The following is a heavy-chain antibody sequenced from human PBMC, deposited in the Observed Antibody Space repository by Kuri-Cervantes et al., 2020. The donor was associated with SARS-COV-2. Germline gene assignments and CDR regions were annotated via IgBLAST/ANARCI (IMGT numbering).Heavy chain of an antibody. D-gene: IGHD3-3*01. V-gene: IGHV5-51*01. CDR3: ARRRDFWSGSPFDS. CDR1: GYSFISYW. CDR2: IYPGDSDT. Sequence: KVSCKGSGYSFISYWIGWVRQLPGKGLEWMGIIYPGDSDTRYSPSFQGQVTISADKSISTAYLQWSSLKASDTAMYYCARRRDFWSGSPFDSWVQGTLVTVSS. J-gene: IGHJ4*02.